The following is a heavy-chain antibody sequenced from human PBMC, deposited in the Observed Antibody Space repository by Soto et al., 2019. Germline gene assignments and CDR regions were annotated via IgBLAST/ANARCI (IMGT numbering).Heavy chain of an antibody. CDR1: GGTFSSYA. J-gene: IGHJ4*02. D-gene: IGHD3-16*01. V-gene: IGHV1-69*12. CDR2: IIPIFGTA. CDR3: AMLGRWGGWEDY. Sequence: QVQLVQSGAEVKKPGSSVKVSCKASGGTFSSYAISWVRQAPGQGLEWMGGIIPIFGTANYAQKFQGRVTSTADEYTSNAYMELSSLCSEDTAVYYCAMLGRWGGWEDYWGQGTLVTVSS.